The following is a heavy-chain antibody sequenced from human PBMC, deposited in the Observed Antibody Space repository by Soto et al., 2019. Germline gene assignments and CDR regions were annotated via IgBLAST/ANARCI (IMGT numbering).Heavy chain of an antibody. V-gene: IGHV3-30-3*01. J-gene: IGHJ4*02. CDR1: GFTFSSYA. Sequence: GGSLRLSCAASGFTFSSYAMHWVRQAPGKGLEWVAVISYDGSNKYYADSVKGRFTISRDNSKNTLYLQMNSLRAEDTAVYYCARDVTYSGYDWIVLYYFDYWGQGTLVTVSS. D-gene: IGHD5-12*01. CDR2: ISYDGSNK. CDR3: ARDVTYSGYDWIVLYYFDY.